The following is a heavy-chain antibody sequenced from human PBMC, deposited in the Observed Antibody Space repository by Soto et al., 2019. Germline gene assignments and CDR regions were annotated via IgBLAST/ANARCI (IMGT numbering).Heavy chain of an antibody. CDR2: INPATGNT. CDR3: ARRYKSAGWLEI. Sequence: QVQLVRSGAEVKKPGASVKVSCKASGYTFATYAIHWVRQAPGEGLEWMGWINPATGNTEYSEKFQDRVTLTRDTSVTTAYMELRGLRFEDTAVYYCARRYKSAGWLEIWGQGTLVTVSS. CDR1: GYTFATYA. D-gene: IGHD1-20*01. J-gene: IGHJ4*02. V-gene: IGHV1-3*01.